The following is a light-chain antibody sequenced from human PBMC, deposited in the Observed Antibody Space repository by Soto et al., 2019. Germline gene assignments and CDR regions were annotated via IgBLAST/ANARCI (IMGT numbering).Light chain of an antibody. CDR1: QSISFY. Sequence: DMQMTQAPSSLSASVGDRVTITCRASQSISFYLNWYQHKPGKPPKLLIYAASSLQSGVPSRFSGSGSGTDFTLTISSLQPEDFATYYCQQSYTTPPTYTFGQGTKLEI. CDR3: QQSYTTPPTYT. J-gene: IGKJ2*01. V-gene: IGKV1-39*01. CDR2: AAS.